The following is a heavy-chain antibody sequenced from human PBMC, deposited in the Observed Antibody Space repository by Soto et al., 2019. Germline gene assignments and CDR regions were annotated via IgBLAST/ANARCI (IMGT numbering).Heavy chain of an antibody. CDR3: ARGWTHGDYIAF. Sequence: ASVKVSCKASGYTFTGYYMHWVRQAPGQGLEWMGWINPNSGATNYAQKFQGRVTMTRDTSISTAYMELSRLRSDDTAMYYCARGWTHGDYIAFWGQGTLVTVSS. J-gene: IGHJ4*02. CDR2: INPNSGAT. CDR1: GYTFTGYY. D-gene: IGHD2-8*01. V-gene: IGHV1-2*02.